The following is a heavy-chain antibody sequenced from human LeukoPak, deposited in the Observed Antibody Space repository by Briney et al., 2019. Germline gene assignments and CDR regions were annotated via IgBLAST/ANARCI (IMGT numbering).Heavy chain of an antibody. D-gene: IGHD3-10*01. CDR2: ISYDGSNK. CDR1: GFTFNIYG. Sequence: GRSLRLSCAASGFTFNIYGMHWVRQAPGKGLEWVAVISYDGSNKYYADSMKGRFTISRDNSKNTLYLQMNSLRAEDTAVYYCAKGLGYYGSGSLGSFDYWGQGTLVTVSS. J-gene: IGHJ4*02. V-gene: IGHV3-30*18. CDR3: AKGLGYYGSGSLGSFDY.